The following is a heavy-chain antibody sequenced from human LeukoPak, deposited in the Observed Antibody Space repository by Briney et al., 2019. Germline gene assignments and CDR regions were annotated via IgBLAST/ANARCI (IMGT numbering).Heavy chain of an antibody. J-gene: IGHJ5*02. Sequence: SETLSLTCAVYGGSFSGYYWSWIRQPPGKGLEGIGEINHSGSTNYNPSLTSRVTISVDTSKNHFSLKLSSVSAADTAVYYCARVAAIRPHYYGSGGRWFDPWGQGTLVTVSS. V-gene: IGHV4-34*01. CDR1: GGSFSGYY. CDR3: ARVAAIRPHYYGSGGRWFDP. CDR2: INHSGST. D-gene: IGHD3-10*01.